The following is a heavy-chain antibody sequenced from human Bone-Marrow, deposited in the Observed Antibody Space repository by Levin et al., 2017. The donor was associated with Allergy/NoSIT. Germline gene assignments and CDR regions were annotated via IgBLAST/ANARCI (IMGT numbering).Heavy chain of an antibody. CDR3: VRSNTRLLKGFDP. CDR2: IYYSGTT. J-gene: IGHJ5*02. V-gene: IGHV4-39*07. D-gene: IGHD1/OR15-1a*01. Sequence: SQTLSLPCTVSGGSISSNNYYWGWIRQPPGKGLEWIASIYYSGTTYYNPSLKSRVTMSVDTTKNQFSLKLSSVTAADTAVYYCVRSNTRLLKGFDPWGQGTLVTVSS. CDR1: GGSISSNNYY.